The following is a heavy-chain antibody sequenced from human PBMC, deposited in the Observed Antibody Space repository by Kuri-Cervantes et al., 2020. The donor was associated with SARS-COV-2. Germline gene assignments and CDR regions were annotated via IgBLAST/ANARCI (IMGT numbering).Heavy chain of an antibody. CDR3: ARDWGTWVTTTFDY. CDR1: GFTVSSNY. Sequence: GESLKISCAASGFTVSSNYMSWVRQAPGKGLEWVSVIYSGGSTYYADSVKGRFTISRDNSKNTLYLQMNSLRAEDTAVYYCARDWGTWVTTTFDYWGQGTLVTVSS. CDR2: IYSGGST. D-gene: IGHD4-17*01. J-gene: IGHJ4*02. V-gene: IGHV3-53*01.